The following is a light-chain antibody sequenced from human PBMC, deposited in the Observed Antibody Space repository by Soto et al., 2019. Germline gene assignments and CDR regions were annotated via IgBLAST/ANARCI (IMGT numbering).Light chain of an antibody. CDR1: QSISSY. J-gene: IGKJ4*01. V-gene: IGKV1-39*01. CDR3: QEGTYWPA. Sequence: DIQMTESPSSLSASVGARVTITCRAGQSISSYLNWYQQKPGKAPKLLIYAASSLQSGVPARLSGSGSGTDFTLTISSLEPEDFAVYYCQEGTYWPAFGGGTKVDIK. CDR2: AAS.